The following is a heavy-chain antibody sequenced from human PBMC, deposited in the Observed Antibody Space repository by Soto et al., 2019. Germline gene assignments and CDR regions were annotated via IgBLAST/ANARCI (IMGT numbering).Heavy chain of an antibody. J-gene: IGHJ3*02. V-gene: IGHV4-4*02. D-gene: IGHD2-2*01. CDR2: IYHSGST. Sequence: PSETLSLTGAVSGGSISSSNWWSWVRQRPGKGLEWIGEIYHSGSTNYNPSLKSRVTISVDKSKNQFSLKLSSVTAADTAVYYCARDTAQLLSRSDAFDIWGQGTMVTVSS. CDR1: GGSISSSNW. CDR3: ARDTAQLLSRSDAFDI.